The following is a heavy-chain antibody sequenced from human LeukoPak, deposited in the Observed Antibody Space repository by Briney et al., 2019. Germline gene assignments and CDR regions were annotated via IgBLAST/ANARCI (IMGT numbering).Heavy chain of an antibody. V-gene: IGHV3-7*01. D-gene: IGHD5-12*01. CDR3: ARGDLVVPFDY. CDR2: IKVDGSEK. CDR1: GFTYSSYW. J-gene: IGHJ4*02. Sequence: GGSLRLSCAASGFTYSSYWMSWVRQAPGKGLEWVANIKVDGSEKYYVDSVKGRFTISRDNAKNSLYLQMNSLRVEDTAVYYCARGDLVVPFDYWGQGTLVTVSS.